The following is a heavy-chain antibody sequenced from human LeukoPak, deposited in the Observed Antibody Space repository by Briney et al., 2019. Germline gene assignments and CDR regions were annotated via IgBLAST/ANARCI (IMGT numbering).Heavy chain of an antibody. V-gene: IGHV4-59*08. J-gene: IGHJ4*02. CDR3: ARLDSSGYYVDY. CDR1: GGSISTYS. Sequence: NPSETLSLTCTVSGGSISTYSWSWIRQPPGKGLEWIGYIYYSGTPNYNSSLKSRVTISVDTSKNQFSLKLSSVTAADTAVYYCARLDSSGYYVDYWGQGTLVTVSS. D-gene: IGHD3-22*01. CDR2: IYYSGTP.